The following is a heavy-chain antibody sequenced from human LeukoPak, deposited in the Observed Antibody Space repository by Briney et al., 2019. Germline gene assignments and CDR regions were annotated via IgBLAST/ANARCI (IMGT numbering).Heavy chain of an antibody. CDR1: GGTFSSYA. J-gene: IGHJ6*02. V-gene: IGHV1-69*04. Sequence: SVKVSCKASGGTFSSYAISWVRQAPGQGLEWMGRIIPIFGIATYAQKFQGRVTITADKSTSTAYMELSSLRSEDTAAYYCARDLTYYDSSGYPSYGMDVWGQGTTVTVSS. D-gene: IGHD3-22*01. CDR3: ARDLTYYDSSGYPSYGMDV. CDR2: IIPIFGIA.